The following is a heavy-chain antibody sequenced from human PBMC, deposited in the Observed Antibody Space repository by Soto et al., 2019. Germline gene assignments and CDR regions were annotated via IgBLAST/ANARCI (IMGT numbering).Heavy chain of an antibody. J-gene: IGHJ4*02. Sequence: QVQLQESGPGLVKPSQTLSLTCTVSGGSISSGGYYWSWIRQHPGKGLEWIGYIYYSGSTYYNPSLKSRVTISVDTYKNPFSLKLSSVTAADTAVYYCAGTLRFLEWQYYFDYWGQGTLVTVSS. CDR1: GGSISSGGYY. CDR2: IYYSGST. D-gene: IGHD3-3*01. V-gene: IGHV4-31*03. CDR3: AGTLRFLEWQYYFDY.